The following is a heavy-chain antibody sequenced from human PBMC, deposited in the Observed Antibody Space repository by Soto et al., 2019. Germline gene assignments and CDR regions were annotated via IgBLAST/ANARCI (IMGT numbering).Heavy chain of an antibody. D-gene: IGHD6-19*01. Sequence: SETLSLTCAVYGGSFSGYYWSWIRQPPGKGLEWIGEINHSGSTNYNPSLKSRVTISVDTSKNQFSLKLSSVTAADTAVYYCARAKVHSSGGWLGAFDIWGQGTMVTVSS. V-gene: IGHV4-34*01. CDR2: INHSGST. CDR3: ARAKVHSSGGWLGAFDI. J-gene: IGHJ3*02. CDR1: GGSFSGYY.